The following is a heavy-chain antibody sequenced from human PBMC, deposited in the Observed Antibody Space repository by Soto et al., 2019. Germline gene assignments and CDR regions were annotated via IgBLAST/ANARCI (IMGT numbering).Heavy chain of an antibody. CDR3: ASSRQYGGRDAFDI. Sequence: QVQLVQSGAEVKKPGASVKVSCKGSGYTFTTYYIHWVRQAPGQGLEWMGIINPSGGSTNYAQKFQGRVTMTRDTSTNTVYMELSSLRSEDTAVYYCASSRQYGGRDAFDIWGQGTRVTVSS. J-gene: IGHJ3*02. D-gene: IGHD4-17*01. CDR1: GYTFTTYY. V-gene: IGHV1-46*03. CDR2: INPSGGST.